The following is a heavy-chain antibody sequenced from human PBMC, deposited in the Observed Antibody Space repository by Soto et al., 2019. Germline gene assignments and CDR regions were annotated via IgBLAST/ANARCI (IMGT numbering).Heavy chain of an antibody. CDR1: GYSFTSYG. D-gene: IGHD5-18*01. Sequence: QVHLVQSGAEVKKPGASVQVSCKASGYSFTSYGISWVRQAAGQGLEWMAWISGYNGKTRFAPKYQGRLTMTIDTSTSTAYMDLRSLRSDDAAMYYCARDKMVNTDKWFDLWGQGTLVTVSS. V-gene: IGHV1-18*01. J-gene: IGHJ5*02. CDR3: ARDKMVNTDKWFDL. CDR2: ISGYNGKT.